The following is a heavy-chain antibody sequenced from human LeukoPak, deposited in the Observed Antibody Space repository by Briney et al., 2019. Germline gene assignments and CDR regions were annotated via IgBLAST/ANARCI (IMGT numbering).Heavy chain of an antibody. V-gene: IGHV1-69*02. D-gene: IGHD3-16*01. J-gene: IGHJ4*02. CDR3: ARAHVSERGSFDY. CDR1: GGTFSSYT. CDR2: IIPILGIA. Sequence: SVKVSCKASGGTFSSYTISWVRQAPGQGLEWMGRIIPILGIANYAQKFQGRVTITADKSTSTAYMELSSLRSEDTAVYYCARAHVSERGSFDYWGQGPLVTVSS.